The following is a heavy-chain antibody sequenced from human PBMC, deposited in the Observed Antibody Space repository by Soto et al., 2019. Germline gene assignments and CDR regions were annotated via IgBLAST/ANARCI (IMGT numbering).Heavy chain of an antibody. Sequence: QVQLVESGGGVVQPGRSLRLSCAASGFTFSRYGMHWVRQAPGKGLEWVAVIWYDGSNKYYADSVKGRFTISRDNSKNTLYLQMNSLRAEDTAVYYCARDWDRSGFDYWGQGTLVTVSS. D-gene: IGHD3-22*01. CDR3: ARDWDRSGFDY. CDR2: IWYDGSNK. V-gene: IGHV3-33*01. CDR1: GFTFSRYG. J-gene: IGHJ4*02.